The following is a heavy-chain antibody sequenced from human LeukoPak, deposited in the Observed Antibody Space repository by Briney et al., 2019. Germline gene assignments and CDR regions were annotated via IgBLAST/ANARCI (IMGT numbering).Heavy chain of an antibody. V-gene: IGHV1-2*02. Sequence: ASVKVSCKASGYTFTGYYMRWVRQAPGQGLEWMGWINPNSGGTNYAQKFQGRVTMTRDTSISTAYMELSRLRSDDTAVYYCAREATIKGYYFDYWGQGTLVTVSS. J-gene: IGHJ4*02. CDR3: AREATIKGYYFDY. CDR2: INPNSGGT. CDR1: GYTFTGYY. D-gene: IGHD5-12*01.